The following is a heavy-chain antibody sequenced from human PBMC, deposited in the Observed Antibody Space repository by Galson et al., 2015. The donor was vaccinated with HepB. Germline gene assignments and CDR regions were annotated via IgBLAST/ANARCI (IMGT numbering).Heavy chain of an antibody. J-gene: IGHJ4*02. Sequence: SLRLSCAASGFTFDDYAMHWVRQAPGKGLEWVSGISWNSGSIGYADSVKGRFTISRDNAKNSLYLQMNSLRAEDTALYYCAKDTDSSGYFLDYWGQGTLVTVSS. V-gene: IGHV3-9*01. CDR2: ISWNSGSI. D-gene: IGHD3-22*01. CDR3: AKDTDSSGYFLDY. CDR1: GFTFDDYA.